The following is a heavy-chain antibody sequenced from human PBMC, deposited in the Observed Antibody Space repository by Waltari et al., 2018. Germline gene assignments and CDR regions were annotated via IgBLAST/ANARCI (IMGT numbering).Heavy chain of an antibody. Sequence: VRLVESGGGRGEPGESLRPSCVGSGFSFDEYSMNWVRQASGKGLEWVSALNNGGDYKGYADSVEGRFTISRDNDKNTLYLQMNDLRVDDTAIYYCARGKAFDPWGQGTRVNVSS. CDR3: ARGKAFDP. V-gene: IGHV3-21*06. J-gene: IGHJ5*02. CDR1: GFSFDEYS. CDR2: LNNGGDYK.